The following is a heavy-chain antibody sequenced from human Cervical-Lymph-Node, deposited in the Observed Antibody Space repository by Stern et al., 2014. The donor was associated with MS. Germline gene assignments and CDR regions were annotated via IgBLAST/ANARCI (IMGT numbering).Heavy chain of an antibody. V-gene: IGHV5-51*03. CDR2: IYHGDSAT. Sequence: VQLVQSGAEVKKPGESLKISCKASGYNFTTYWIGWVRQVPGKGLEWLGIIYHGDSATRYHASFRGQVTISADKSINVAFLQWSSLKASDSAMYYCAIGDGYGPWGQGTLVTVSS. D-gene: IGHD5-18*01. J-gene: IGHJ5*02. CDR3: AIGDGYGP. CDR1: GYNFTTYW.